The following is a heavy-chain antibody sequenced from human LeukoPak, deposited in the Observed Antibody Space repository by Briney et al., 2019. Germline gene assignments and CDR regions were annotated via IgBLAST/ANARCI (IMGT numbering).Heavy chain of an antibody. CDR1: GDSVSSNSAA. D-gene: IGHD1-26*01. CDR3: ARSGSYNFDY. CDR2: TYHRSKWYN. Sequence: SQTLSLTCAISGDSVSSNSAAWNLIRQSPSRGLEWLGRTYHRSKWYNDYALSVKSRISVNPDTPKNQFSLQLNSVTPEDTAVYYCARSGSYNFDYWGQGTLVTVSS. V-gene: IGHV6-1*01. J-gene: IGHJ4*02.